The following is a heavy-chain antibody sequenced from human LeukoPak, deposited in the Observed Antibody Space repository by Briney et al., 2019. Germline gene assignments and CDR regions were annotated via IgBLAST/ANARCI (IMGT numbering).Heavy chain of an antibody. V-gene: IGHV3-23*01. D-gene: IGHD1-7*01. Sequence: GGSLRLSCAASGFTFRPFAMSWVRQAPGKGLEWISLISGSGDTTYYADSVKGRFTISRDNSKNTLYLQMNSLRAEDTAVYYCAKAPRGWNYSAAYYYYYMDVWGKGTTVTVSS. J-gene: IGHJ6*03. CDR3: AKAPRGWNYSAAYYYYYMDV. CDR2: ISGSGDTT. CDR1: GFTFRPFA.